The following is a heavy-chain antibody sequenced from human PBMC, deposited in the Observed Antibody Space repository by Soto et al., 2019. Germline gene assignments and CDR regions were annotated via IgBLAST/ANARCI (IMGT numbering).Heavy chain of an antibody. V-gene: IGHV4-34*01. D-gene: IGHD3-22*01. Sequence: SETLSLTCAVYGGSFSGYYWSWIRQPPGKGLEWIGQINHSGSTNYNPSLKSRVTISVDTSKNQFSLKLSSVTAADTAVYYCARGLDYYDSSGYYGYYYYYYGMDVWGQGTTVTVSS. CDR2: INHSGST. CDR1: GGSFSGYY. J-gene: IGHJ6*02. CDR3: ARGLDYYDSSGYYGYYYYYYGMDV.